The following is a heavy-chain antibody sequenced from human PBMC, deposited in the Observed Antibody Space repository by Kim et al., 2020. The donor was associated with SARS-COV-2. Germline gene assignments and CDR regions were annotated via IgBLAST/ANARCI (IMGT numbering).Heavy chain of an antibody. V-gene: IGHV3-30-3*01. Sequence: GGSLRLSCAASGFTFSSYAMHWVRQAPGKGLEWVAVISYDGSNKYYADSVKGRFTISRDNSKNTLYLQMNSLRAEDTAVYYCARVAGRVNGSGRRYLNAFDIWGQGTMVTVSS. J-gene: IGHJ3*02. CDR1: GFTFSSYA. CDR2: ISYDGSNK. D-gene: IGHD3-10*01. CDR3: ARVAGRVNGSGRRYLNAFDI.